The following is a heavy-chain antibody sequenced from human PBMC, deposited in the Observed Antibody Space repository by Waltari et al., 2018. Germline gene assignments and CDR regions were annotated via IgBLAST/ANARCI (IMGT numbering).Heavy chain of an antibody. Sequence: QLQLQESGPGLVKPSETLSLTCTVSGGSISSSSYSWGWIRHPPGKGLEWIGSIYYSGSTYYNPSLKSRVTISVDTSKNQFSLKLSSVTAADTAVYYCARHYFYSSSSILRDWFDPWGQGTLVTVSS. CDR1: GGSISSSSYS. CDR2: IYYSGST. J-gene: IGHJ5*02. CDR3: ARHYFYSSSSILRDWFDP. V-gene: IGHV4-39*01. D-gene: IGHD6-6*01.